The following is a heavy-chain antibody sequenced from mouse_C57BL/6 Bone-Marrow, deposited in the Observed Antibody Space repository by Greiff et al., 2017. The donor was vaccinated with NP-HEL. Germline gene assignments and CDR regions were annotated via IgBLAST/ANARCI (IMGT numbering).Heavy chain of an antibody. CDR1: GYTFTSYW. D-gene: IGHD2-4*01. CDR2: IHPSDSDT. V-gene: IGHV1-74*01. Sequence: VKLQQPGAELVKPGASVKVSCKAPGYTFTSYWMHWVKQRPGQGLEWIGRIHPSDSDTNYNQKFKGKATLTVDKSSSTAYMQLSSLTSEDSAVYYCAILRLRRGFAYWGQGTLVTVSA. J-gene: IGHJ3*01. CDR3: AILRLRRGFAY.